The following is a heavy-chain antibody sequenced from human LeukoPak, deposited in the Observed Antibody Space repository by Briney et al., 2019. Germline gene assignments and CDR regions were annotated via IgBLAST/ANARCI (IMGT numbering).Heavy chain of an antibody. CDR3: ARSNRYSYGRLVYRYFDY. CDR1: GGSFSGYY. CDR2: INHSGST. D-gene: IGHD5-18*01. Sequence: SETLSLTCAVYGGSFSGYYWSWIRQPPGKGLEWIGEINHSGSTNYNPSLKSRVTISVDTPKNQFSLKLSSVTAADTAVYYRARSNRYSYGRLVYRYFDYWGQGTLVTVSS. J-gene: IGHJ4*02. V-gene: IGHV4-34*01.